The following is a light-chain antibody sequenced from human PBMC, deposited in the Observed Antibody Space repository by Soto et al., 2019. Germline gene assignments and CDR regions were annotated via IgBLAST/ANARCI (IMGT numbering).Light chain of an antibody. CDR1: RSIGNN. CDR3: QQSFSPHIA. Sequence: DIQVTHSATSLSASVGDRVTITCRASRSIGNNLNWYQQRPGKAPLLLIYSASSLQSGVPSRFSGSSSGTDFTLTINGLQPEDFATYYCQQSFSPHIAFGQGTRLEIK. J-gene: IGKJ5*01. CDR2: SAS. V-gene: IGKV1-39*01.